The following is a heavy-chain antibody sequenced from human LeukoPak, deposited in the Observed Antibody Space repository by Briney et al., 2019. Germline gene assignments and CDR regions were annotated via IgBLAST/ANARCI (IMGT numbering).Heavy chain of an antibody. Sequence: GGSLRLSCAASGFIFSTYWVNWVRQAPGKGLEWVVKIKQDGSEKYYVDSVKGRFTISRDNANNSIYLQMNSLRADDTAVYYCATAPRIAAAGYYFDYWGQGTLVTVSS. CDR2: IKQDGSEK. V-gene: IGHV3-7*05. CDR3: ATAPRIAAAGYYFDY. J-gene: IGHJ4*02. CDR1: GFIFSTYW. D-gene: IGHD6-13*01.